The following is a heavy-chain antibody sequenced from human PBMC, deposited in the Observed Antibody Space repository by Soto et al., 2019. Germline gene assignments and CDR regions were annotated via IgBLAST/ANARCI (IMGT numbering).Heavy chain of an antibody. CDR2: ISSSSSYT. Sequence: QVQLVESGGGLVKPGGSLRLSCAASGFTFSDYYMSWIRQAPGKGLEWVSYISSSSSYTNYADSVQGRFTISRDNANHELYLQMNSLRAEDTAVYYCARDSTGWRAVYDYWGQGTLVTVSS. D-gene: IGHD6-19*01. CDR1: GFTFSDYY. J-gene: IGHJ4*02. CDR3: ARDSTGWRAVYDY. V-gene: IGHV3-11*05.